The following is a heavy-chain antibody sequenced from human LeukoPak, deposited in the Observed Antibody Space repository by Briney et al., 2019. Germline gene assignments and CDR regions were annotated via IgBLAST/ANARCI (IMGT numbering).Heavy chain of an antibody. CDR2: IWYGGSNK. CDR3: ARERKEMATIKVPYYYGMDV. CDR1: GFTFSSYA. J-gene: IGHJ6*02. D-gene: IGHD5-24*01. Sequence: GGSLRLSCAASGFTFSSYAMHWVRQAPGKGLEWVAVIWYGGSNKYYADSVKGRFTISRDNSKNTLYLQMNSLRAEDTAVYYCARERKEMATIKVPYYYGMDVWGQGTTVTVSS. V-gene: IGHV3-33*08.